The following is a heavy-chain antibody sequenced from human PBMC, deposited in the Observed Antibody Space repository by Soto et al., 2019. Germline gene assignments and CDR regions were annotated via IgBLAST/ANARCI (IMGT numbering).Heavy chain of an antibody. D-gene: IGHD3-22*01. Sequence: PGGSLRLSCAASGFTFDDYAMHWVRQAPGKGLEWVSGISWNSGSIGYADSVKGRFTISRDNAKNSLYLQMNSLRAEDTALYYCAKAPYYYDSSGYYLGAFDIWGQGTMVTVSS. V-gene: IGHV3-9*01. CDR1: GFTFDDYA. CDR2: ISWNSGSI. CDR3: AKAPYYYDSSGYYLGAFDI. J-gene: IGHJ3*02.